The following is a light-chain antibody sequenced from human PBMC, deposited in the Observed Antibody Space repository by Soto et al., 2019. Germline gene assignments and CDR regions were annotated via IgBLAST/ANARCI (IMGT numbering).Light chain of an antibody. CDR1: QSLNSNY. V-gene: IGKV3-20*01. CDR3: HQYDSSPST. J-gene: IGKJ1*01. CDR2: GAS. Sequence: EIVLTQSPGTLSLSPGERAALSCRASQSLNSNYLAWYQQKPGQAPRLLIYGASNRATGIPDRFSGSGSGTDFTLTISRLEPEDFAVYYCHQYDSSPSTFGQGTKVDSK.